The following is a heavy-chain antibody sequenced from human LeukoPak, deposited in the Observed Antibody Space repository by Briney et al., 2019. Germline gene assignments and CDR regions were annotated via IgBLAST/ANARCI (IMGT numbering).Heavy chain of an antibody. CDR2: IYYSGST. CDR3: ARGGTTVTTFDY. V-gene: IGHV4-30-4*01. D-gene: IGHD4-17*01. Sequence: SETLSLTCTVSGGSISSGDYYWSWIRQPPGKGLEWIGYIYYSGSTYYNPSLKSRVTISVDTSKNQFSLKLSSVTAAGTAVYYCARGGTTVTTFDYWGQGTLVTVSS. J-gene: IGHJ4*02. CDR1: GGSISSGDYY.